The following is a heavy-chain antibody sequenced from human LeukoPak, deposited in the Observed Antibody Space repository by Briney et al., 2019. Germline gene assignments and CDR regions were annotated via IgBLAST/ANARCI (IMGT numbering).Heavy chain of an antibody. CDR1: GFTFSSYG. CDR3: ARARFLEWLFDY. CDR2: IRYDGSNK. J-gene: IGHJ4*02. D-gene: IGHD3-3*01. V-gene: IGHV3-30*02. Sequence: GGSLRLSCAASGFTFSSYGMHWVRQAPGKGLEWVAFIRYDGSNKYYADSVKGRFTISRDNSKNTLYLQMNSLRAEDTAVYYCARARFLEWLFDYWGQGTLVTVSS.